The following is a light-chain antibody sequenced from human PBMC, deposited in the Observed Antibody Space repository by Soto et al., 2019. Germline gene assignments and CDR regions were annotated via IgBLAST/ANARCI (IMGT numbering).Light chain of an antibody. CDR2: STN. J-gene: IGLJ2*01. V-gene: IGLV7-43*01. CDR3: LLYYGGQLGV. Sequence: QTVVTQEPSLTVSPGGTVTLTCATSSGAVTSGNYPNWFQQKPGQAPRALIYSTNHKYSWTPARFSGSLLGGKAALTLSGVQPEDEADYYCLLYYGGQLGVFGGGTKLAVL. CDR1: SGAVTSGNY.